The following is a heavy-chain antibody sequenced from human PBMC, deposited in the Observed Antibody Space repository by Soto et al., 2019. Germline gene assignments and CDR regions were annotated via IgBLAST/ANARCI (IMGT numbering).Heavy chain of an antibody. CDR3: ARWVEVSLDYFDS. CDR2: MHHSGRT. D-gene: IGHD2-15*01. Sequence: SETLSLTCTVSGGSISSYYWSWVRQNPGKDLEWIGHMHHSGRTHYNPSLKSRVAISVDTSKNQFSLYLNSVTAADTAVYYCARWVEVSLDYFDSWGQGTPVTVSS. J-gene: IGHJ4*02. V-gene: IGHV4-59*06. CDR1: GGSISSYY.